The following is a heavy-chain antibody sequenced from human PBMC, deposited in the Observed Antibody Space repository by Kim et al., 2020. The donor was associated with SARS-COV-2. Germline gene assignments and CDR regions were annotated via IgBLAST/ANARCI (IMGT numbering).Heavy chain of an antibody. V-gene: IGHV4-59*08. J-gene: IGHJ4*02. CDR3: ARRGGRYGGPDY. Sequence: SETLSLTCTVSGGSISSYYWSWIRQPPGKGLEWIGYIYYSGSTNYNPSLKSRVTISVDTSKNQFSLKLSSVTAADTAVYYCARRGGRYGGPDYWGQGTLVTVSS. CDR2: IYYSGST. D-gene: IGHD3-16*01. CDR1: GGSISSYY.